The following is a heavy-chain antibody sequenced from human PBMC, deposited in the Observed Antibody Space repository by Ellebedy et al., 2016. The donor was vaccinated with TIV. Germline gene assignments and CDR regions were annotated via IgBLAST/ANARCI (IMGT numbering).Heavy chain of an antibody. CDR3: ANGFAVLLGYD. CDR2: ISYTGST. V-gene: IGHV4-39*01. D-gene: IGHD2/OR15-2a*01. J-gene: IGHJ4*02. CDR1: GGSISSSSYY. Sequence: MPGGSLRLSCTVSGGSISSSSYYWGWVRQPPGKGLEWIGTISYTGSTYYNPSLKSRVTISVDTSKNQFPLKLSSVTAADTAVYFCANGFAVLLGYDWGQGTVVTVSS.